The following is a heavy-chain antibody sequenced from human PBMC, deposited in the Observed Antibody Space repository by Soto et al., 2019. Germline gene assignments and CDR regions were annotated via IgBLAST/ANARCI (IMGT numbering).Heavy chain of an antibody. Sequence: QVQLVQSGAEVKKPGSSVKVSCKASGGTFSSYAISWVRQAPGQGLEWMGGIIPIFGTASYAQKFQGRVTITADESTSTAYMELSSLRSEDTAVYYCARTYYYDSSGYYDYYYYGMDVWGQGTTVTVSS. CDR2: IIPIFGTA. CDR3: ARTYYYDSSGYYDYYYYGMDV. J-gene: IGHJ6*02. D-gene: IGHD3-22*01. CDR1: GGTFSSYA. V-gene: IGHV1-69*01.